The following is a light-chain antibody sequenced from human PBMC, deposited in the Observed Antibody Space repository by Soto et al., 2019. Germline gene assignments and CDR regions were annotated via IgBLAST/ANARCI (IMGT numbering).Light chain of an antibody. CDR1: SSDVGSYDR. CDR3: TSDTSSSTVV. J-gene: IGLJ2*01. CDR2: DVS. V-gene: IGLV2-18*02. Sequence: QSALTQPPSVSGSPGQSVTISCTGTSSDVGSYDRVSWYQQPPGTAPKLMIYDVSNRPSGVPDRFSGSKSGNTASLTISGLQAEDEAVYYGTSDTSSSTVVFGGGTKLTAL.